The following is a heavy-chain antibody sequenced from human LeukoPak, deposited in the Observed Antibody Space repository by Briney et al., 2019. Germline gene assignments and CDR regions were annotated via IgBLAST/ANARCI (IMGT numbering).Heavy chain of an antibody. J-gene: IGHJ4*02. CDR3: ASRPSGDYPYFDY. V-gene: IGHV3-74*01. CDR1: GFTFRKYW. Sequence: GGSLRLSCVASGFTFRKYWLHWVRQAPGKGLEWVSRINPDDESTSYADSVRGRFTISRDNAKNTLYLQMNSLRAEDTAVYYCASRPSGDYPYFDYWGQGTLVTVSS. CDR2: INPDDEST. D-gene: IGHD4-17*01.